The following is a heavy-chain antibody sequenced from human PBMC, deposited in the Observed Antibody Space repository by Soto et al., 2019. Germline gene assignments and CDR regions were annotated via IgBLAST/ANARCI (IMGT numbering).Heavy chain of an antibody. D-gene: IGHD3-22*01. CDR1: GFSFNNYA. CDR3: AKGHYYDNVGNWVANQAFDS. CDR2: ISGGGTGA. J-gene: IGHJ4*02. V-gene: IGHV3-23*01. Sequence: GGSLRLSCAVTGFSFNNYAMNWVRQAPGKGLEWVSSISGGGTGAYSADAVKGRFTISSDKSRNTVYLQMSSLRADDTAVYYCAKGHYYDNVGNWVANQAFDSWGQGSLVTVSS.